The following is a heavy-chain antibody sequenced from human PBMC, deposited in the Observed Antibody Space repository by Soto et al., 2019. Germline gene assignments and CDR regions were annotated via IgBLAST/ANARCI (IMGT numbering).Heavy chain of an antibody. V-gene: IGHV3-66*01. D-gene: IGHD3-10*01. Sequence: EVQLVESGGGLVQPGGSLRLSCAASGFTVNSYMSWVRQAPGKGLEWVSIIYNGANTYYADSVKGRFTISRDNSENTLYLQMNSLRAEDTAVYYCVGARGSFDHWGQGTLVTVSS. CDR3: VGARGSFDH. CDR1: GFTVNSY. CDR2: IYNGANT. J-gene: IGHJ5*02.